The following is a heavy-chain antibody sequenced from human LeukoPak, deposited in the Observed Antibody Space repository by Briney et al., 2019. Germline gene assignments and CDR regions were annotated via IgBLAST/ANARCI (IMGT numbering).Heavy chain of an antibody. CDR3: ARAQLAYYFDY. Sequence: GGSLRLSCAASGFTFSSYAMNWVRQAPGKGLEWVSVISGSGGSTYYADSVKGRFTISRDNAKNSLYLQMNSLRAEDTAVYYCARAQLAYYFDYWGQGTLVAVSS. D-gene: IGHD1-1*01. CDR2: ISGSGGST. V-gene: IGHV3-23*01. CDR1: GFTFSSYA. J-gene: IGHJ4*02.